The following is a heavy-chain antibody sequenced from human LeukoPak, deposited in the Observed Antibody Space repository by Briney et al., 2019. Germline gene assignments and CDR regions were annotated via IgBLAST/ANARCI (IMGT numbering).Heavy chain of an antibody. D-gene: IGHD3-10*01. J-gene: IGHJ4*02. CDR2: INTDGSST. CDR3: ARPYYSGSGSYGY. CDR1: GFTFSSYW. Sequence: GGSLRLSCAASGFTFSSYWTHWVRQAPGKGLVWVSRINTDGSSTTYADSVKGRFTISRDNAKNTLYLQMNSLRAEDTAVYYCARPYYSGSGSYGYWGQGTLVTVSS. V-gene: IGHV3-74*01.